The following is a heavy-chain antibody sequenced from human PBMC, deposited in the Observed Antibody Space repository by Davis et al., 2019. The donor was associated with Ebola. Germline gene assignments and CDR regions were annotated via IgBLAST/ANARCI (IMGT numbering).Heavy chain of an antibody. D-gene: IGHD1-26*01. CDR3: ARAGGSYGGYYYYGMYV. CDR2: IYYSGST. CDR1: GGSISSYY. Sequence: MPGGSLRLSCTVSGGSISSYYWSWIRQPPGKGLEWIGYIYYSGSTNYNPSLKSRVTIPLDTSKNQFSLKLSSVTAADTAVYYCARAGGSYGGYYYYGMYVWGQGTTVTVSS. J-gene: IGHJ6*02. V-gene: IGHV4-59*01.